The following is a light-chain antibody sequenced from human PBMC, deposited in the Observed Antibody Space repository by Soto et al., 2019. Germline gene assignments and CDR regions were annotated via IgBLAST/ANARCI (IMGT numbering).Light chain of an antibody. V-gene: IGKV3-20*01. Sequence: FFAESPGPPFFSPGERVPPPLRASQSVGSNYLAWYQQRPGQPPNLLIFGASHRATGIPDRFSGSGSGTDFTLTISRLEPEDFAVYYCQQYGSSGTFGQGTKVDIK. J-gene: IGKJ1*01. CDR2: GAS. CDR1: QSVGSNY. CDR3: QQYGSSGT.